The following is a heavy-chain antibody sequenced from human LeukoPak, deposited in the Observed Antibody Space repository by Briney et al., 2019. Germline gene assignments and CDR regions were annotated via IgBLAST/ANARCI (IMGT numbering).Heavy chain of an antibody. CDR3: ARGEVLWFGATNWFDP. J-gene: IGHJ5*02. D-gene: IGHD3-10*01. CDR1: GGSFSGYY. V-gene: IGHV4-34*01. Sequence: SETLSLTCAVYGGSFSGYYWSWIRQPPGKGLEWIGEINHSGSTNYNPSLKSRVTISVDTSKNQFPLKLSSVTAADTAVYYCARGEVLWFGATNWFDPWGQGTLVTVSS. CDR2: INHSGST.